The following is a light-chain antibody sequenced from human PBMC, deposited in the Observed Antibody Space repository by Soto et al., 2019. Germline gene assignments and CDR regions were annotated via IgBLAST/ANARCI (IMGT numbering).Light chain of an antibody. CDR2: EDN. V-gene: IGLV6-57*03. CDR1: SGSIASNY. CDR3: QSYDSSNPCV. J-gene: IGLJ1*01. Sequence: NFMLTQPHSVSESPGKTVTISCTPSSGSIASNYVQWYQQRPGSAPTTVIYEDNQRPSGVPDRFSGSIDSSSNSASLTISGLKTEDEADYYCQSYDSSNPCVFGTGTKLTVL.